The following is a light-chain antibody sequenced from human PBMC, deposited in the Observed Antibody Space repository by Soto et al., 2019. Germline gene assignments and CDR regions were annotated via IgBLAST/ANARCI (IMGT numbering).Light chain of an antibody. CDR3: QSYDNNLKGCV. J-gene: IGLJ1*01. CDR2: GNT. Sequence: QSVLTQPPSVSGAPGQRVTISCTGSSSNIGAGYDVHWYQQLPGRAPKLLIYGNTNRPSGVPDRFSGSKSGTSASLAITGLQAEDEADYYCQSYDNNLKGCVFGTGTKVTV. V-gene: IGLV1-40*01. CDR1: SSNIGAGYD.